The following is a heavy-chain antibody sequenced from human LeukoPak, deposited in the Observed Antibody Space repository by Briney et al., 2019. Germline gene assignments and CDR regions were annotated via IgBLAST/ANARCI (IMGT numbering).Heavy chain of an antibody. J-gene: IGHJ3*02. Sequence: SETLSLTCNISGGSISPYYWGWIRQPPGKGLEWIGYIYYSGSTNYNPSLKSRVTISVDTSKNQFSLKLSSVTAADTAVYYCARPKLNDDAFDIWGQGTMVTVSS. CDR2: IYYSGST. CDR1: GGSISPYY. V-gene: IGHV4-59*01. D-gene: IGHD1-1*01. CDR3: ARPKLNDDAFDI.